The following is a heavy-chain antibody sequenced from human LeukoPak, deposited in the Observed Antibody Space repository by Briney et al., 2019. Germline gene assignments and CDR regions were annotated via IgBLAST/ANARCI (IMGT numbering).Heavy chain of an antibody. Sequence: EASVRVSCKASGYTFTSYGISWVRQAPGQGLEWMGWISAYNGNTNYAQKLQGRVTMTTDTSTSTAYMELRSLRSDDTAVYYCAKGERGYTSAFHSWGQGTLVTVSS. CDR1: GYTFTSYG. V-gene: IGHV1-18*01. J-gene: IGHJ4*02. CDR3: AKGERGYTSAFHS. D-gene: IGHD3-16*02. CDR2: ISAYNGNT.